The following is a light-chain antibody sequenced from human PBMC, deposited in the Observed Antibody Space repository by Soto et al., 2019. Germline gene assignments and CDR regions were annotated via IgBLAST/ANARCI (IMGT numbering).Light chain of an antibody. CDR3: QRYGSSPPFT. Sequence: EILLTQSPGTLSLSPGERATLSCRASQRVSSSYLAWYQQKPGQAPRLLIYGASTRATGIPDRFSGSGSGTDFTLTISRLEPEDFAVYFCQRYGSSPPFTFGQGTKVAIK. J-gene: IGKJ2*01. CDR1: QRVSSSY. CDR2: GAS. V-gene: IGKV3-20*01.